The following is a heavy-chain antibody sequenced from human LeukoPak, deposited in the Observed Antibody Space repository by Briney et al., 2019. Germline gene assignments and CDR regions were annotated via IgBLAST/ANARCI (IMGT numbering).Heavy chain of an antibody. D-gene: IGHD3-22*01. V-gene: IGHV1-3*03. Sequence: GASVKVSCKASGYTFTSYAMHWVRQAPGQRLEWMGWINAGNGNTKYSQEFQGRVTITRDTSTSTAYMELSSLRSEDTAVYYCASLPTVYSRGYLALWGQGTLVTVSS. CDR2: INAGNGNT. J-gene: IGHJ4*02. CDR1: GYTFTSYA. CDR3: ASLPTVYSRGYLAL.